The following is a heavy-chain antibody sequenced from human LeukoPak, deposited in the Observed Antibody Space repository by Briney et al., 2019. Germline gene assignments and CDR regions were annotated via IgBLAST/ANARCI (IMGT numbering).Heavy chain of an antibody. Sequence: SETLSLTCTVSGGSISSSSYYWGWIRQPPGKGLEWIGSIYYSGSTYYNPSLKSRVTISVDTSKNQFSLKLSSVTAADTAVYYCAILVVKGRPSRFDPWGQGTLVTVSS. CDR2: IYYSGST. CDR1: GGSISSSSYY. D-gene: IGHD3-22*01. V-gene: IGHV4-39*01. J-gene: IGHJ5*02. CDR3: AILVVKGRPSRFDP.